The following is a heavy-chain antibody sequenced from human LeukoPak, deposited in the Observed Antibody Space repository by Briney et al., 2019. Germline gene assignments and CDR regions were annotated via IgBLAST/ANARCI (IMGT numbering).Heavy chain of an antibody. Sequence: ASVKVSCKASGYTFTGYYMHWVRQAPGQGLEWMGGIIPIFGTANYAQKLQGRVTITADESTSTAYMELSSLRSEDTAVYYCARDPEGYDSSGYYSWDVWGQGTTVTVSS. CDR1: GYTFTGYY. CDR2: IIPIFGTA. V-gene: IGHV1-69*13. J-gene: IGHJ6*02. D-gene: IGHD3-22*01. CDR3: ARDPEGYDSSGYYSWDV.